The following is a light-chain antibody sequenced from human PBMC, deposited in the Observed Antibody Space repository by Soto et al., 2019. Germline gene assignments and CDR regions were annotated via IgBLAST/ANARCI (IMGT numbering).Light chain of an antibody. CDR1: QTISNC. J-gene: IGKJ1*01. CDR2: DAA. Sequence: GDRGTITSRASQTISNCLALYQQKPGKASQVLLHDAARLESGVPSRFSGSGSGTAFTLTISSLQPEDFASYYCQQSYSTLTWTFGQGTKVDIK. CDR3: QQSYSTLTWT. V-gene: IGKV1-39*01.